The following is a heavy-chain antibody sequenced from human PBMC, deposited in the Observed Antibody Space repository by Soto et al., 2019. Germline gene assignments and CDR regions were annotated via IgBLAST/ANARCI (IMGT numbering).Heavy chain of an antibody. Sequence: QVQLQQWGAGLLKPSETLSLTCAVYGGSFSGYYWSWIRQPPGKGLEWIGEINHSGSTNYNPSLKSQVTISVYTSKNQFSLKLSSVTAADTAVYYCARVGGYQLATPYYYYLDVWGKGTTVTVSS. CDR2: INHSGST. J-gene: IGHJ6*03. D-gene: IGHD2-2*01. V-gene: IGHV4-34*01. CDR3: ARVGGYQLATPYYYYLDV. CDR1: GGSFSGYY.